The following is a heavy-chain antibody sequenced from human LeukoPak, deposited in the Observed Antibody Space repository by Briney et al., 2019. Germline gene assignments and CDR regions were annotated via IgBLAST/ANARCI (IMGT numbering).Heavy chain of an antibody. CDR1: GYTFTGYY. J-gene: IGHJ4*02. CDR2: INPNSGGT. D-gene: IGHD1-26*01. Sequence: GASVKVSCKASGYTFTGYYMHWVRQAPGQGLEWMGRINPNSGGTNYAQKFQGRVTMTRDTSISTAYMGLSRLRSDDTAVYYCARFAGKWELPDPFDYWGQGTLVTVSS. CDR3: ARFAGKWELPDPFDY. V-gene: IGHV1-2*06.